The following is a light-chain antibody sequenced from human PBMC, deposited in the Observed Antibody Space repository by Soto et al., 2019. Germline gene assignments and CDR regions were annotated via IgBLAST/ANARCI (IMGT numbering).Light chain of an antibody. Sequence: SYELAQPPSVSVAPGQTATVTCGGKNVGSKSVHWYQQKPGQAPVLVVYDDSDRPSGIPERFSGSNSGNTATLTISRVEAGDGADYYCQVWDTTSDQGVFGTGTKLTVL. CDR2: DDS. CDR1: NVGSKS. V-gene: IGLV3-21*02. CDR3: QVWDTTSDQGV. J-gene: IGLJ1*01.